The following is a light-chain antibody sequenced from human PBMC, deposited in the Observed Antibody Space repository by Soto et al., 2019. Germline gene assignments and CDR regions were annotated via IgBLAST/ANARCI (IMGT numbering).Light chain of an antibody. CDR3: QQHYNWPRT. CDR1: QSLGSD. Sequence: EIVMTQSPGTLSLSPGDTATLSCRASQSLGSDLAWYQQKPGQAPRLLIFAASARPTGIPARISGSGSGTEFTLTISSLRSEDFAVYFCQQHYNWPRTFGQGTKVDIK. CDR2: AAS. J-gene: IGKJ1*01. V-gene: IGKV3-15*01.